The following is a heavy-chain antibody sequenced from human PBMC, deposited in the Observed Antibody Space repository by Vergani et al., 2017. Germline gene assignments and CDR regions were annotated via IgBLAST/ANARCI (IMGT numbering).Heavy chain of an antibody. CDR3: AKNGYSSSWYEDRDYYMDV. CDR1: GFTVSSYA. V-gene: IGHV3-30*18. D-gene: IGHD6-13*01. CDR2: ISYDGSNK. J-gene: IGHJ6*03. Sequence: QVQLVESGGGVVQPGRSLRLSCAASGFTVSSYAMHWVRQAPGQGLEWVAIISYDGSNKYYADSVKGRFTISRDNSKKTLYLQMNSLRAEDTAVYYCAKNGYSSSWYEDRDYYMDVWGKGTTVTVSS.